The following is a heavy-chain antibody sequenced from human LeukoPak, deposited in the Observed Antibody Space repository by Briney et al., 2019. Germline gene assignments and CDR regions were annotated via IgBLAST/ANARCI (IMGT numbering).Heavy chain of an antibody. CDR2: INHSGST. J-gene: IGHJ4*02. CDR1: GGSLSSYY. CDR3: ARVYGGKGY. D-gene: IGHD4-23*01. Sequence: PSETLSLTCAVYGGSLSSYYWSWIRQPPGKGLEWIGEINHSGSTNYNPSLKSRVTISVDTSKNQFSLKLSSVTAADTAVYYCARVYGGKGYWGQGTLVTVSS. V-gene: IGHV4-34*01.